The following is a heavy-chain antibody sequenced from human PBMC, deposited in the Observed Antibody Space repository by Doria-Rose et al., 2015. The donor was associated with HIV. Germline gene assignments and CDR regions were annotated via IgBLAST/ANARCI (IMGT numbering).Heavy chain of an antibody. CDR2: IFYTGST. CDR3: ARVLSGTYDY. D-gene: IGHD1-26*01. Sequence: QVQLQESGPGLVKPSETLSLTCSVSGGSISHYYWSWIRQPPGKGLEYIGDIFYTGSTNYSPSPKSRVSISIDTSKNKFSLRLSSVTAADTAVYYCARVLSGTYDYWGQGTLVTVSS. CDR1: GGSISHYY. V-gene: IGHV4-59*01. J-gene: IGHJ4*02.